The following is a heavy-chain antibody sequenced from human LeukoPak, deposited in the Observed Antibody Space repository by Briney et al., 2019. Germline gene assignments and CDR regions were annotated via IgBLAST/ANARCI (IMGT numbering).Heavy chain of an antibody. V-gene: IGHV4-38-2*02. D-gene: IGHD3-9*01. Sequence: SETLSLTCTVSGYSISSGYYWGWIRQPPGKGLEWIGSIYHSGSTYYNPSLKSRVTISVDTSKNRFSLKLSSVTAADTAVYYCARDSSYDILTGYYSRFDYWGQGTLVTVSS. CDR3: ARDSSYDILTGYYSRFDY. J-gene: IGHJ4*02. CDR2: IYHSGST. CDR1: GYSISSGYY.